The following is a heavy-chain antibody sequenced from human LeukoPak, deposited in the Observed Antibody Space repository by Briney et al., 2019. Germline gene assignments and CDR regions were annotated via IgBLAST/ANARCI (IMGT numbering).Heavy chain of an antibody. V-gene: IGHV4-34*01. CDR3: ARGRGSSGWYNYYYMDV. Sequence: PSETLSLTCAVYGGSFSGYYWSWIRQPPGKGLEWIGEINHSGSTNYNPSLKSRVTISVDTSKNQFSLKLSSVTAADTAVYYCARGRGSSGWYNYYYMDVWGKGTTVTVSS. J-gene: IGHJ6*03. D-gene: IGHD6-19*01. CDR2: INHSGST. CDR1: GGSFSGYY.